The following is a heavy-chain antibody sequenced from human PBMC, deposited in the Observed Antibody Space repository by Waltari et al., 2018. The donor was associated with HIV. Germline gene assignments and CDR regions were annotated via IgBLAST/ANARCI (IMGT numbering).Heavy chain of an antibody. CDR3: ARTSQGWSGSYYFF. CDR2: IGETNRHT. Sequence: QLMQSGPQVREPGASVTVSCRASGYPFTSYGVTWVRQVPGQGFEWLGWIGETNRHTDYAPKVQARITLTTDTATSTAYMELRSLRADDTAVYYWARTSQGWSGSYYFFWGQGTLVTVSS. V-gene: IGHV1-18*01. CDR1: GYPFTSYG. D-gene: IGHD1-26*01. J-gene: IGHJ4*02.